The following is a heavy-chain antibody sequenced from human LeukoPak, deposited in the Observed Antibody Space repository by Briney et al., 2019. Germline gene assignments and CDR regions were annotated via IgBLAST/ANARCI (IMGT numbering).Heavy chain of an antibody. CDR1: GFTFSTYN. D-gene: IGHD4-17*01. V-gene: IGHV3-48*04. CDR3: ARFYGVRDAFDI. Sequence: GGSLRLSCAVSGFTFSTYNMNWVRQAPGKGLEWVSSISSTSSTIYYADSVKGRFTISRDNAKNSLYLQMNSLRAEDTAVYYCARFYGVRDAFDIWGQGTMVTVSS. CDR2: ISSTSSTI. J-gene: IGHJ3*02.